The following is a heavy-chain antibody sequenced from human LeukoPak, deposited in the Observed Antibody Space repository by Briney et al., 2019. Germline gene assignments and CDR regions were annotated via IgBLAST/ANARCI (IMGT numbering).Heavy chain of an antibody. Sequence: ASVKVSCKASGYTFTSYDINWVRQATGQGFEWMGWMNPNSGNTGYAQKFQGRVTMTRNTSISTAYMELSSLRSEDTAVYYCAISPGSGYYYPYRTINYYFDYWGQGTLVTVSS. CDR1: GYTFTSYD. J-gene: IGHJ4*02. CDR2: MNPNSGNT. D-gene: IGHD3-22*01. CDR3: AISPGSGYYYPYRTINYYFDY. V-gene: IGHV1-8*01.